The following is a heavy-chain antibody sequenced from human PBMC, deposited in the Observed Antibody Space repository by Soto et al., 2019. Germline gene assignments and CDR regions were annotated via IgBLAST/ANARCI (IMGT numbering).Heavy chain of an antibody. CDR3: VRAQYSSSWYGVY. D-gene: IGHD6-13*01. Sequence: PSETLSLTGALSGHSISSNYYWGWIRQAPGKGPEWIASIYHTGSTSYNPSLKSRVTISEDTSKNQFSLRLSSVTAADTAVYYCVRAQYSSSWYGVYWGQGTLVTVSS. CDR1: GHSISSNYY. J-gene: IGHJ4*02. V-gene: IGHV4-38-2*01. CDR2: IYHTGST.